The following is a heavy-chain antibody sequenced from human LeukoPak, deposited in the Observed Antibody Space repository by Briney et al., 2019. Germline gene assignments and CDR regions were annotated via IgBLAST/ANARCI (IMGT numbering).Heavy chain of an antibody. CDR3: ASSSSSWYSLHYFDY. D-gene: IGHD6-13*01. CDR2: IYTSGST. Sequence: SETLSLTCSVSGGSISGHYWSWIRQPPGKGLEWIGYIYTSGSTNYNPSLKSRVTISVDTSKNQFSLKLSSVTAADTAVYYCASSSSSWYSLHYFDYWGQGTLVTVSS. CDR1: GGSISGHY. J-gene: IGHJ4*02. V-gene: IGHV4-4*09.